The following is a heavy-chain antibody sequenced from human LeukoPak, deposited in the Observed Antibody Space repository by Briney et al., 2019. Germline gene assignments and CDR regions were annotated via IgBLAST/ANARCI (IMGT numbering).Heavy chain of an antibody. J-gene: IGHJ4*02. Sequence: SETLSLTCTVSGGSISSYYWNWIRQPPGQGLEWTGYIYYSGSTNYNPSLESRVTISVHTSRNQFSLNLTSVTAADTAIYYCARVACSSASCPKRGTFGYWGQGTLVTVSS. D-gene: IGHD2-2*01. V-gene: IGHV4-59*01. CDR2: IYYSGST. CDR1: GGSISSYY. CDR3: ARVACSSASCPKRGTFGY.